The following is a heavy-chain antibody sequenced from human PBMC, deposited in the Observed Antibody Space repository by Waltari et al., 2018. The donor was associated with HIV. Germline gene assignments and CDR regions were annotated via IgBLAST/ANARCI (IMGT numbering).Heavy chain of an antibody. Sequence: QLQLRESGPGLVKPSATLPLTCPVSGGSISSYSNCWGWIRQPPGKGLEWIGSIFYSGSTYYNPSLKSRVTISVDTSKNQFSLKLSSVTAADTAVYYCARHVGSFYRSSSDLGFDYWGQGTLVTVSS. D-gene: IGHD6-6*01. CDR2: IFYSGST. V-gene: IGHV4-39*01. CDR3: ARHVGSFYRSSSDLGFDY. CDR1: GGSISSYSNC. J-gene: IGHJ4*02.